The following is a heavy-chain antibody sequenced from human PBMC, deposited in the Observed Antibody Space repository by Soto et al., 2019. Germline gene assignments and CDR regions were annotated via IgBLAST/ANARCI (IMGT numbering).Heavy chain of an antibody. Sequence: SETLSLTCTVSGGSISGYYWSWIRQPPGKGPDWIGHIYYSGSTTYNPSLKSRVTISVDTSKNQFSLKLSFVTAADTAVYYCARVGYSFGYYFDYWGQGTLVTVSS. V-gene: IGHV4-59*01. CDR2: IYYSGST. J-gene: IGHJ4*02. CDR3: ARVGYSFGYYFDY. D-gene: IGHD5-18*01. CDR1: GGSISGYY.